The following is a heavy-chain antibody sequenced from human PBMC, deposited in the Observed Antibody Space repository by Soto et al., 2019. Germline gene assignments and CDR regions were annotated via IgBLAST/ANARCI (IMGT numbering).Heavy chain of an antibody. V-gene: IGHV3-30-3*01. CDR2: ISYDGSNK. D-gene: IGHD3-3*01. Sequence: GVSLRLSCAASGFTFSSYAMHWVRQAPGKGLEWVAVISYDGSNKYYADSVKGRFTISRDNSKNTLYLQMNSLRAEDTAVYYCARDRGRYYDFWSGYRIGGMDVWGQGTTVTVSS. J-gene: IGHJ6*02. CDR1: GFTFSSYA. CDR3: ARDRGRYYDFWSGYRIGGMDV.